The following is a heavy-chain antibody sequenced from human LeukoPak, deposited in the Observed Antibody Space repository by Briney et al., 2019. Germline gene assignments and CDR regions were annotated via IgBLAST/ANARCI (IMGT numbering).Heavy chain of an antibody. J-gene: IGHJ4*02. Sequence: PSETLSLTCTVSGGSFNDYYWGWIRQPPGKGLEWIGSIYYSGTTFYNPSLKNRVTISMDTSKSQFSLKPSSVTAADTAVYSCTRDRGHGSQDYWGQGTLVTVS. CDR1: GGSFNDYY. CDR3: TRDRGHGSQDY. D-gene: IGHD1-26*01. CDR2: IYYSGTT. V-gene: IGHV4-39*07.